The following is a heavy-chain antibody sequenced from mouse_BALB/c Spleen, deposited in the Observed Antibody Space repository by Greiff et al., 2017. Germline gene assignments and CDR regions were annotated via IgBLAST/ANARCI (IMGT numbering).Heavy chain of an antibody. CDR3: ARGANWYYFDY. CDR2: IRNKANGYTT. CDR1: GFTFTDYY. V-gene: IGHV7-3*02. Sequence: EVKLVESGAGLVQPGGSLRLSCATSGFTFTDYYISWVRQPPGKALEWLGFIRNKANGYTTEYSASVKGRFTISRDNSQSILYLQMNTLRAEDSATYYCARGANWYYFDYWGQGTTLTVSS. J-gene: IGHJ2*01. D-gene: IGHD4-1*01.